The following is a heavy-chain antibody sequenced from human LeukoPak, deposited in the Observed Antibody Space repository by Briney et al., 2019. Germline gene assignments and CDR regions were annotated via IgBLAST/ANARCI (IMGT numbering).Heavy chain of an antibody. CDR1: GGSFSGYY. CDR2: INHSGST. D-gene: IGHD3-10*01. V-gene: IGHV4-34*01. J-gene: IGHJ5*02. CDR3: ARLYYYGSGSYYNSYRGYNWFDP. Sequence: SETLSLTCAVYGGSFSGYYWSWIRQPPGKGLEWIGEINHSGSTNYNPSLKSRVTISVDTSKNQFSLKLSSVTAADTAVYYCARLYYYGSGSYYNSYRGYNWFDPWGQGTLVTVSS.